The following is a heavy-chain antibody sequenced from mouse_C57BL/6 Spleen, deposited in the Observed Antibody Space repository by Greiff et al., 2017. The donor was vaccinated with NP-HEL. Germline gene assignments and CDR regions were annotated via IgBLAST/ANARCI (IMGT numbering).Heavy chain of an antibody. CDR2: ILLGSGST. J-gene: IGHJ4*01. CDR3: AKGEALYAMDY. CDR1: GYTFTGYW. V-gene: IGHV1-9*01. Sequence: QVQLQQSGAELMKPGASVKLSCKATGYTFTGYWIEWVKQRPGHGLEWIGEILLGSGSTNYHEKFKGKATFTADTSANTAYMQLSSLTTEDSAIYYCAKGEALYAMDYWGQGTSVTVSS.